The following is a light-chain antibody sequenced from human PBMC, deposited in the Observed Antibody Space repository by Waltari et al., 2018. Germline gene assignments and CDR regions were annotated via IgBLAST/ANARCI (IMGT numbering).Light chain of an antibody. Sequence: DIQMTQSPSSLSASVGDRVTITCQASQDISNFLNWYQQKPGKAPELVIFDASFLETGVSPRFSGSGSGTYFTFTISSLQPEDIATYFCQQYHTLRTFGQGTKVEV. CDR2: DAS. CDR3: QQYHTLRT. CDR1: QDISNF. V-gene: IGKV1-33*01. J-gene: IGKJ1*01.